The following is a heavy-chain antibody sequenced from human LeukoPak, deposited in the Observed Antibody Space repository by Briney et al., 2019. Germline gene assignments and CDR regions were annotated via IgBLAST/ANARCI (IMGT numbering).Heavy chain of an antibody. D-gene: IGHD5-18*01. J-gene: IGHJ4*02. V-gene: IGHV3-48*03. Sequence: GGTLTLSRAASRFTFSNYEMNEVRHAPATGLERVSYISGSRSTIYYADSVKGRFIISRDNSKNTLYLQMNSLRAEDTAVYYCAKDKRYSYGIFDYWGQGTLVTVSS. CDR3: AKDKRYSYGIFDY. CDR1: RFTFSNYE. CDR2: ISGSRSTI.